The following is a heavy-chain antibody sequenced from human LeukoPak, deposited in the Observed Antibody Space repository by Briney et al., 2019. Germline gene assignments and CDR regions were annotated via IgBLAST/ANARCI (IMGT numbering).Heavy chain of an antibody. CDR2: INPNSGGT. Sequence: ASVKVSCKASGYTFTSYAMNWVRQAPGQGLEWMGWINPNSGGTNYAQKFQGRVAMTRDTSISTAYMELSRLRSDDTAVYYCARGARFGDVHYYYMDVWGKGTTVTVSS. V-gene: IGHV1-2*02. CDR3: ARGARFGDVHYYYMDV. J-gene: IGHJ6*03. D-gene: IGHD3-10*01. CDR1: GYTFTSYA.